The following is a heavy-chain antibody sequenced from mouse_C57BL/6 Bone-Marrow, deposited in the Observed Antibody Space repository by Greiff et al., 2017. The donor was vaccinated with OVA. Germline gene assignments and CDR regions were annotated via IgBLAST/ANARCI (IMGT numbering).Heavy chain of an antibody. D-gene: IGHD4-1*01. J-gene: IGHJ2*01. CDR1: GYAFSSSW. CDR3: ARSNLGRGDY. Sequence: VQGVESGPELVKPGASVKISCKASGYAFSSSWMNWVKQRPGKGLEWIGRIYPGDGDTNYNGKFKGKATLTADKSSSTAYMQLSSLTSEDSAVYFCARSNLGRGDYWGQGTTLTVSS. V-gene: IGHV1-82*01. CDR2: IYPGDGDT.